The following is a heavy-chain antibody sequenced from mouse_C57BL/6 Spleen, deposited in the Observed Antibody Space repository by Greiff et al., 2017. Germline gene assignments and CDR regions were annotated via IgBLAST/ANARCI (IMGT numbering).Heavy chain of an antibody. CDR2: ISNGGGST. CDR1: GFTFSDYY. Sequence: EVQLQESGGGLVQPGGSLKLSCAASGFTFSDYYMYWVRQTPEKRLEWVAYISNGGGSTYYPDTVKGRFTISRDNAKNTLYLQMSRLKSEDTAMYYCARQPVLDYAMDYWGQGTSVTVSS. CDR3: ARQPVLDYAMDY. V-gene: IGHV5-12*01. J-gene: IGHJ4*01.